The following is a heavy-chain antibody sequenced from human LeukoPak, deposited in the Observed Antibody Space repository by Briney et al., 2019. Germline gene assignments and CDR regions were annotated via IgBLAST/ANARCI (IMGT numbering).Heavy chain of an antibody. J-gene: IGHJ4*02. CDR1: GGSISSSSYY. CDR2: IYYSGST. D-gene: IGHD6-13*01. CDR3: ARHGSSWYYFDY. V-gene: IGHV4-39*01. Sequence: PSETLSLTCTVSGGSISSSSYYWGWIRQPPGKGLEWIGSIYYSGSTYYNPSLKSRVTISVDASKNQFSLKLSSVTAADTAVYYCARHGSSWYYFDYWGQGTLVTVSS.